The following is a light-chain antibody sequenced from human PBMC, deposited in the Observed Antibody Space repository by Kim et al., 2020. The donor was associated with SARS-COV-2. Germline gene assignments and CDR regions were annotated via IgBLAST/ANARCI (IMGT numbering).Light chain of an antibody. CDR1: QSVTSDY. CDR2: GAS. J-gene: IGKJ1*01. CDR3: QQYARSPWT. Sequence: EIVLTQSPGTLSLSPGDRATLSCRASQSVTSDYLGWYQQKPGQTPRLLVYGASSRATGIPDRFSGSGSGTDFTLTISSLEPEDFAVYYCQQYARSPWTFGQGTKVDIK. V-gene: IGKV3-20*01.